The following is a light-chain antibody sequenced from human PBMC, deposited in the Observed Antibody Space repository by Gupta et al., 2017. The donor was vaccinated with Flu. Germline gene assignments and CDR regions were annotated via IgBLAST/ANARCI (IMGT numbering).Light chain of an antibody. CDR2: RND. Sequence: QSVLTQPPSVSGTPGQRVTISCSGSNSNIGRNSVSWYQQFPGTAPKLLIYRNDQLPSGVPDRLSASKSGSSASLAISGLRSEDEADYYCGTWDDSLSGVVFGGGTKVTVL. CDR3: GTWDDSLSGVV. CDR1: NSNIGRNS. V-gene: IGLV1-47*01. J-gene: IGLJ3*02.